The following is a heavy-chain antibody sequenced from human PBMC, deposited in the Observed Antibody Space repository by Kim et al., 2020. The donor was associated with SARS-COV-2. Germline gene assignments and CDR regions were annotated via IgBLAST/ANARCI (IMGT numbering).Heavy chain of an antibody. Sequence: GGSLRLSCAASGFTFSSYSMNWVRQAPGKGLEWVSSISSSSSYIYYADSVKGRFTISRDNAKNSLYLQMNSLRAEDTAVYYCAREVCYDFLKEDWFDPWGQGTLVTVSS. CDR2: ISSSSSYI. CDR1: GFTFSSYS. CDR3: AREVCYDFLKEDWFDP. V-gene: IGHV3-21*01. J-gene: IGHJ5*02. D-gene: IGHD3-3*01.